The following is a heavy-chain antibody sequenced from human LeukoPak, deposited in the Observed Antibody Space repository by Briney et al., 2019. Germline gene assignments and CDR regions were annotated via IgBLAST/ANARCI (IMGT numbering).Heavy chain of an antibody. Sequence: SETLSLTCTVSGGSISSSSYSWGWIRQPPGKGLEYIGSSSYSGSTYYDPSLKSRVTISVDTSKNQFSLNLNSVTAADTAVYYCSTTIRGWYGVGDYWGQGVLVTVSS. J-gene: IGHJ4*02. CDR3: STTIRGWYGVGDY. CDR2: SSYSGST. CDR1: GGSISSSSYS. D-gene: IGHD6-19*01. V-gene: IGHV4-39*01.